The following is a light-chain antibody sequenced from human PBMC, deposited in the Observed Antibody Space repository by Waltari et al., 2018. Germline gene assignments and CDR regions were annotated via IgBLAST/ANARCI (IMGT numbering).Light chain of an antibody. CDR2: GAS. CDR3: QQYGSSPLT. V-gene: IGKV3-20*01. Sequence: EIVLTQSPGTLSLSPGERATLSCRASQSVSSNFLAWYQKKPGQAPRLLIYGASSRATGIPDRVSGSGSGTDFTLTISRLEPEDFAVYYCQQYGSSPLTFGGGTKVEIK. CDR1: QSVSSNF. J-gene: IGKJ4*01.